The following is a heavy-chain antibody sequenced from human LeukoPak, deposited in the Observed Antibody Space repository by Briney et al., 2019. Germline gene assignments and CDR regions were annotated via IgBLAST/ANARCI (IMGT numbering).Heavy chain of an antibody. Sequence: SVKVSSKASGGTFSSYAISWVRQAPGQGLEWMGGIIPIFGTANYAQKFQGRVTITADESTSTAYMELSSLRSEDTAVYYCASQARVEMATIPFDYWGQGTLVTVSS. CDR1: GGTFSSYA. D-gene: IGHD5-24*01. V-gene: IGHV1-69*01. J-gene: IGHJ4*02. CDR3: ASQARVEMATIPFDY. CDR2: IIPIFGTA.